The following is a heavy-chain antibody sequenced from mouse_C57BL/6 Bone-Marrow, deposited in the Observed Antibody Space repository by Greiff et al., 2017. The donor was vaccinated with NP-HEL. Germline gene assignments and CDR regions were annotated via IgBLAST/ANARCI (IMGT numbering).Heavy chain of an antibody. Sequence: EVQLVESGPGLVKPSQSLSLTCSVTGYSITSGYYWNWIRQFPGNKLEWMGYISYDGSNNYNPSLKNRISITRDTSKNQFFLKLNSVTTEDTATYYCARDSNPAWFAYWGQGTLVTVSA. CDR1: GYSITSGYY. D-gene: IGHD2-5*01. CDR3: ARDSNPAWFAY. J-gene: IGHJ3*01. V-gene: IGHV3-6*01. CDR2: ISYDGSN.